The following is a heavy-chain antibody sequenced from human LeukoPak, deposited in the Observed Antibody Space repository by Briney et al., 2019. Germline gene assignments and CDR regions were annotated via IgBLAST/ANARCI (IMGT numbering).Heavy chain of an antibody. CDR3: ARDRGYSYARGRDYYYMDV. D-gene: IGHD5-18*01. CDR2: IYTSGST. CDR1: GGSISSYY. Sequence: PSETLSLTCTVSGGSISSYYWSWLRQPAGKGLEWIGRIYTSGSTNYNPSLTSRVTMSVDTSKNQLSLKLSSVTAADTAVYYCARDRGYSYARGRDYYYMDVWGKGTTVTVSS. J-gene: IGHJ6*03. V-gene: IGHV4-4*07.